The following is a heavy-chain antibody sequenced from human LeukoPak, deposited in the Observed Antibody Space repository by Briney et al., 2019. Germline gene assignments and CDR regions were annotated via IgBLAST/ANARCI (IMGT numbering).Heavy chain of an antibody. V-gene: IGHV3-23*01. J-gene: IGHJ4*02. Sequence: GGSLRLSCVVSGFTFSSYAMSWVRQAPGKGLEWVSAISGSGGSTQYVDSVKGRFTISRDNSKNTLYLQLNSLRAEDTAVYYCARARGGYDFDYWGQGTLVTVSS. CDR2: ISGSGGST. D-gene: IGHD5-12*01. CDR3: ARARGGYDFDY. CDR1: GFTFSSYA.